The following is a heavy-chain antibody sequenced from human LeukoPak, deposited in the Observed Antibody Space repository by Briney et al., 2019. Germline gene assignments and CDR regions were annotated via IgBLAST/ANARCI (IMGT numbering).Heavy chain of an antibody. CDR1: GFTFSNAW. CDR3: ARDIFDY. CDR2: IKTDGSEK. Sequence: PGGSLRLSCAASGFTFSNAWMSWVRQAPGKGLEWVANIKTDGSEKHYVDSVKGRFTISRDNAKNSLFLQMNSLRDGDTAVYYCARDIFDYWGQGTLVTVSS. V-gene: IGHV3-7*04. J-gene: IGHJ4*02.